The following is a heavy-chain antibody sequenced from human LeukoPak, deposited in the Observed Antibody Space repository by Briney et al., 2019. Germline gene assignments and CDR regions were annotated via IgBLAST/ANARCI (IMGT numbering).Heavy chain of an antibody. Sequence: ASVKVSCKASGYTFTGYYMHWVRQAPGQGLEWMGRINPNSGGTSYAQKFQGRVTMTRDTSISTAYMELSRLRSDDTAVYYCARVAVAGHPPWPGIDYWGQGTLVTVSS. J-gene: IGHJ4*02. V-gene: IGHV1-2*06. D-gene: IGHD6-19*01. CDR1: GYTFTGYY. CDR3: ARVAVAGHPPWPGIDY. CDR2: INPNSGGT.